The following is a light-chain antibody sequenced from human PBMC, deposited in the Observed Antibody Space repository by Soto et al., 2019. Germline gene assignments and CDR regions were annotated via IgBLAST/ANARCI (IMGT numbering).Light chain of an antibody. CDR2: LEGSGSY. CDR3: ETWDSNTRV. V-gene: IGLV4-60*02. J-gene: IGLJ3*02. Sequence: QSVLTQSSSASASLGSSVKLTCTLSSGHSSYIIAWHQQQPGKAPRYLMKLEGSGSYNKGSGVPDRFSGSSSGADRYLIISNLQFEDEADYYCETWDSNTRVFGGGTQLTVL. CDR1: SGHSSYI.